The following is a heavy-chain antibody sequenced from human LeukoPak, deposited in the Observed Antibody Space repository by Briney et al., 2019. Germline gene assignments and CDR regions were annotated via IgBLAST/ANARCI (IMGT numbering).Heavy chain of an antibody. D-gene: IGHD1-26*01. CDR1: GFTFSSYW. V-gene: IGHV3-53*01. CDR2: IYSGDAT. CDR3: ASGTKWELLLNY. Sequence: GGSLRLSCAASGFTFSSYWMSWVRQAPGKGLEWVSVIYSGDATYYADSVKGRFTISRDNSKNTLFLQMNSLKVEDTAVYYCASGTKWELLLNYWGQGTLVTVSS. J-gene: IGHJ4*02.